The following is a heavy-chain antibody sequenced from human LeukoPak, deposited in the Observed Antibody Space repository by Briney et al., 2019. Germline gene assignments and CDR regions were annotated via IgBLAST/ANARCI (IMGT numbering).Heavy chain of an antibody. Sequence: ASVKVSCKASGYTFSIYGINWVRQAPGQGLEWMGRVTTYNGKTHYAQKFQGRVTMTTDTSTNTAFMELRSLRSDDVALYYCATDLRGNVHFDYWGQGTLVTVSS. J-gene: IGHJ4*02. CDR1: GYTFSIYG. CDR2: VTTYNGKT. D-gene: IGHD1-1*01. CDR3: ATDLRGNVHFDY. V-gene: IGHV1-18*03.